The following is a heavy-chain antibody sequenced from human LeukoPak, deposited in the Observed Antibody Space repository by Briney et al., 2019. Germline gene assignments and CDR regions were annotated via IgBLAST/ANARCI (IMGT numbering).Heavy chain of an antibody. Sequence: PGGSLRLSCAASGFTFSRYWMSWVRQAPGKGLEWVANIKQDGSEKDYVDSVKGRFTISRDNAKNSLYLQMNSLTAEDTAVYYCARWQQGLYGYWGQGTLVTVSS. V-gene: IGHV3-7*01. D-gene: IGHD4/OR15-4a*01. J-gene: IGHJ4*02. CDR2: IKQDGSEK. CDR3: ARWQQGLYGY. CDR1: GFTFSRYW.